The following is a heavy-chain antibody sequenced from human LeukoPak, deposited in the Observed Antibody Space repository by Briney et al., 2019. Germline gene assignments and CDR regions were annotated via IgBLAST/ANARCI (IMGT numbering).Heavy chain of an antibody. J-gene: IGHJ4*02. CDR3: ARISGEAWNIIDY. Sequence: PSETLSLTCSVSDYSISNSNWWGWIRQPPGKGLEWIGNIYYSGGIYYNPSLKSRVTMTVDTSKNQFSLKLSSVTAVDTATYYCARISGEAWNIIDYWGQGILVTVSS. V-gene: IGHV4-28*05. CDR1: DYSISNSNW. D-gene: IGHD2-15*01. CDR2: IYYSGGI.